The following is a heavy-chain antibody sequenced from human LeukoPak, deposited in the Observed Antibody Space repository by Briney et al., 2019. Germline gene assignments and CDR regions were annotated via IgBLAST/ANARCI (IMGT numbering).Heavy chain of an antibody. D-gene: IGHD2-2*01. CDR1: GGSISNRSHF. V-gene: IGHV4-39*07. CDR3: AREGKYQLLSPFDY. J-gene: IGHJ4*02. CDR2: IYYSGYT. Sequence: SETLSLTCTVSGGSISNRSHFWGWIRQTPGKGLEWFGSIYYSGYTYYNPSLKSRVTISVDTSKNQFSLKLSSVTAADTAVYYCAREGKYQLLSPFDYWGQGTLVTVSS.